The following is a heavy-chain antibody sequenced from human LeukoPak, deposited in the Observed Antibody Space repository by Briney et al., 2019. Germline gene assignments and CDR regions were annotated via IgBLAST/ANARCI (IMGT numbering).Heavy chain of an antibody. D-gene: IGHD3-22*01. Sequence: GESLKISCKGSGYSFASYWIGWVRQMPGKGLEWMGIIDPGDSDTRYSPSFQGQVTIPADTSISTAYLQWSSLKASDTAMYYCARSDSSGTARGIQYWGQGTLVTVSS. CDR1: GYSFASYW. CDR3: ARSDSSGTARGIQY. J-gene: IGHJ1*01. V-gene: IGHV5-51*01. CDR2: IDPGDSDT.